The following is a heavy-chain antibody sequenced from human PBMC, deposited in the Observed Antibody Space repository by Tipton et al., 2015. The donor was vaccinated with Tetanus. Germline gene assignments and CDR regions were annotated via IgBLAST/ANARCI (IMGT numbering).Heavy chain of an antibody. J-gene: IGHJ5*02. CDR1: GGSISSGGYY. Sequence: TLSLTCTVSGGSISSGGYYWSWIRQHPGKGLEWIGYIYYSGSTYYNPSLKSRVTISVDTSKNQFSLKLSSVTAADTAVYYCARLRHPGYCSSTSCPGFDPWGQGTLVTVSS. D-gene: IGHD2-2*01. CDR2: IYYSGST. V-gene: IGHV4-31*03. CDR3: ARLRHPGYCSSTSCPGFDP.